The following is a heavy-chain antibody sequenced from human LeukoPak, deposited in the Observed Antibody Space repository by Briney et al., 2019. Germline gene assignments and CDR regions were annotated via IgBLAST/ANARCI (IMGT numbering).Heavy chain of an antibody. V-gene: IGHV1-69*13. CDR3: ARGPTQQYQLLVWFDP. Sequence: VASVKVSCKASGGTFSSYAISWVRQAPGQGLEWMGGIIPIFGTANYAQKFQGRVTITADESTGTAYMELSSLRSEDTAVYYCARGPTQQYQLLVWFDPWGQGTLVTVSS. D-gene: IGHD2-2*01. CDR2: IIPIFGTA. J-gene: IGHJ5*02. CDR1: GGTFSSYA.